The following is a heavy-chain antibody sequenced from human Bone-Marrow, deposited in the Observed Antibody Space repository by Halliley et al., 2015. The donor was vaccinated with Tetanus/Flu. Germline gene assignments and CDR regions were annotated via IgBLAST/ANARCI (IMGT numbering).Heavy chain of an antibody. CDR2: IYDKGMA. D-gene: IGHD2-8*01. Sequence: VSSIYDKGMAFYAGSVKGRFTNSRDNSENTLDLQMNGLRGEDTAVYYCVRTGTGVVMNAFDIWGQGTMVTVSP. V-gene: IGHV3-66*01. CDR3: VRTGTGVVMNAFDI. J-gene: IGHJ3*02.